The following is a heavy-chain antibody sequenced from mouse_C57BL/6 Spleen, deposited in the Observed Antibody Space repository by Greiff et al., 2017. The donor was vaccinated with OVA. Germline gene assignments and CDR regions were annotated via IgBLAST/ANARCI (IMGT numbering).Heavy chain of an antibody. CDR2: IDPSDSYT. J-gene: IGHJ2*01. V-gene: IGHV1-50*01. CDR3: ARRSIYDGYYFDY. CDR1: GYTFTSYW. Sequence: QVQLQQPGAELVKPGASVKLSRKASGYTFTSYWMQWVKQRPGQGLEWIGEIDPSDSYTNYNQKFKGKATLTVDTSSSTAYMQLSSLTSEDSAVYYCARRSIYDGYYFDYWGQGTTLTVSS. D-gene: IGHD2-3*01.